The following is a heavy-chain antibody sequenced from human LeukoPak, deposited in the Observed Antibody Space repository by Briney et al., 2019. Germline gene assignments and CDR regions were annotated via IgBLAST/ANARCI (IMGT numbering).Heavy chain of an antibody. CDR1: GGSISSGSYY. J-gene: IGHJ4*02. CDR3: ARSSGWYFDY. Sequence: SETLSLTCTVSGGSISSGSYYWSWIRQPPGKGLEWIGSIYHSGSTYYNPSLKSRVTISVDTSKNQFSLKLSSVTAADTAVYYCARSSGWYFDYWGQGTLVTVSS. D-gene: IGHD6-19*01. CDR2: IYHSGST. V-gene: IGHV4-39*07.